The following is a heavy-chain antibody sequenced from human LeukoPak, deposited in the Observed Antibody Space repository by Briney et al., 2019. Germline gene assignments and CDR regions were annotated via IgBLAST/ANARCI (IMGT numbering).Heavy chain of an antibody. CDR1: GASISSSSYY. CDR3: ARGRTYYDFWSGNAAFDY. J-gene: IGHJ4*02. V-gene: IGHV4-39*07. CDR2: IYYSGST. D-gene: IGHD3-3*01. Sequence: PSETLSLTCAVSGASISSSSYYWGWFRQPPGKGLEWIGSIYYSGSTYYNPSLKSRVTISVDTSKNQFSLKLSSVTAADTAVYYCARGRTYYDFWSGNAAFDYWGQGTLVTVSS.